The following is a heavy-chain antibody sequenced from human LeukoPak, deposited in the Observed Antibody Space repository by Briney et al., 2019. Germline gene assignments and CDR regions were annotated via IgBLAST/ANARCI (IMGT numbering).Heavy chain of an antibody. D-gene: IGHD3-10*01. Sequence: SETLSLTCTVSGGSISSGDYYWSWIRQPPGKGLEWIGYIYYSGSTNYNPSLKSRVTISVDTSKNQFSLKLSSVTAADTAVYYCARGVPIRYYYGSGSYYKDWGQGTLVTVSS. V-gene: IGHV4-30-4*01. CDR1: GGSISSGDYY. CDR3: ARGVPIRYYYGSGSYYKD. J-gene: IGHJ4*02. CDR2: IYYSGST.